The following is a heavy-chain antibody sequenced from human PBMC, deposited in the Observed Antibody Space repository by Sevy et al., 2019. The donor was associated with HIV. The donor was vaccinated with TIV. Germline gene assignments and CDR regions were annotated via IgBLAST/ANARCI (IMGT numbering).Heavy chain of an antibody. CDR2: ISGSGTTM. V-gene: IGHV3-11*01. D-gene: IGHD3-10*01. CDR3: TRDRGDTVDYISQY. Sequence: GGSLRLSCEASGFTFSDYYMSWIRQAPGKGLEWVSYISGSGTTMYSVDSVRGRFTISRDNAKKSLYLQMNSLRAEDSAVYYCTRDRGDTVDYISQYWGQGTLVTVSS. J-gene: IGHJ4*02. CDR1: GFTFSDYY.